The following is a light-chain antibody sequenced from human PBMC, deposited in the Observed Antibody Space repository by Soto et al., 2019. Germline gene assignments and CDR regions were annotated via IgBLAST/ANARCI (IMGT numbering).Light chain of an antibody. CDR2: AAV. V-gene: IGKV4-1*01. CDR1: QSVLYSSKNRNH. CDR3: LQLNTYPFS. J-gene: IGKJ3*01. Sequence: DIVMTQSPDSLAVSLGERATINCKSSQSVLYSSKNRNHLAWYQQKPGKAPKLLIYAAVTLQSGVPSRFSGSGSGTEFTLTINSLQPEDFATYYCLQLNTYPFSFGAGTKVDIK.